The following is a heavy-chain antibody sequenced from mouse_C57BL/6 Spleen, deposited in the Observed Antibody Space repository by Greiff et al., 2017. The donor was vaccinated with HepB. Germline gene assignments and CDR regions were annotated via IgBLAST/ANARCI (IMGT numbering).Heavy chain of an antibody. V-gene: IGHV1-26*01. D-gene: IGHD1-1*01. CDR1: GYTFTDYY. J-gene: IGHJ1*03. CDR2: INPNNGGT. Sequence: EVQLQQSGPELVKPGASVKISCKASGYTFTDYYMNWVKQSHGKSLEWIGDINPNNGGTSYNQKFKGKATLTVDKSSSTAYMELRSLTSEDSAVYYCARSLYGSSHWYFDVWGTGTTVTVSS. CDR3: ARSLYGSSHWYFDV.